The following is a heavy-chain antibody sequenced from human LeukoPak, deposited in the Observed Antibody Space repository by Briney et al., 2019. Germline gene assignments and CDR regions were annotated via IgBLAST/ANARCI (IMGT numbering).Heavy chain of an antibody. J-gene: IGHJ4*02. Sequence: PSETLSLTCTVSGGSISSSSYYWGWIRQPPGKGLEWIGSIYYSGSTYYNPSLKSRVTISVDTSKNQFSLKLSSVTAADTAVYYCARLSKGEPRDLNYWGQGTLVTVSS. CDR3: ARLSKGEPRDLNY. CDR1: GGSISSSSYY. CDR2: IYYSGST. V-gene: IGHV4-39*01. D-gene: IGHD3-16*01.